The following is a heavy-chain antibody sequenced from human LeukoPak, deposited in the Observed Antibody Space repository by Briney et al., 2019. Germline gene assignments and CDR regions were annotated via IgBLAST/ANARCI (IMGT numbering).Heavy chain of an antibody. J-gene: IGHJ4*02. Sequence: SETLSPTCTVSGGSISGTNFYWGWIRQPPGKGLEWIGSIYYSGSTYYNPSLKSRVTISVDTSKNHFSLKLSSVTAADTAVYYCARLGVGGGLDYWGQGTLVTVSS. CDR2: IYYSGST. CDR1: GGSISGTNFY. V-gene: IGHV4-39*02. D-gene: IGHD2-21*01. CDR3: ARLGVGGGLDY.